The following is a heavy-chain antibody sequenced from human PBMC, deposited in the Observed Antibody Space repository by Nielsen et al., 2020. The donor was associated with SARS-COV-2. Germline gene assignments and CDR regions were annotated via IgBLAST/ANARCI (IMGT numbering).Heavy chain of an antibody. J-gene: IGHJ4*02. CDR2: IWYDGSNK. D-gene: IGHD3-3*01. CDR1: GFTFSSYG. Sequence: GESLKISCAASGFTFSSYGMHWVRQAPGKGLEWVAVIWYDGSNKYYADSVKGRFTISRDNSKNTLYLQMNSLRAEDTAVYYCARGPITIFGVVRGPDYFDYWGQGTLVTVSS. V-gene: IGHV3-33*01. CDR3: ARGPITIFGVVRGPDYFDY.